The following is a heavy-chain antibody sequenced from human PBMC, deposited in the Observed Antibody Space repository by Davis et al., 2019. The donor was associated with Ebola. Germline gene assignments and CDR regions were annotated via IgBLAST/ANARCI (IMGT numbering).Heavy chain of an antibody. D-gene: IGHD5-12*01. CDR3: ARGWLRGWFDP. CDR1: GDSVSTNTAG. CDR2: TYYNSKWYN. V-gene: IGHV6-1*01. Sequence: PSETLSLTCAISGDSVSTNTAGWNWIRQSPSRGLEWLGRTYYNSKWYNDYAVSVKSRITINPDTSKNQFSLQLNSVTPEDTAVYYCARGWLRGWFDPWGQGTLVTVSS. J-gene: IGHJ5*02.